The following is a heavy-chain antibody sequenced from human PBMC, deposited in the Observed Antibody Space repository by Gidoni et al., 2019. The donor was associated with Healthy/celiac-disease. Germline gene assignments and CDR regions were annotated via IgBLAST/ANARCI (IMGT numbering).Heavy chain of an antibody. D-gene: IGHD1-26*01. CDR3: ARDRSRGATIYYYMDV. J-gene: IGHJ6*03. CDR2: IYTSGST. V-gene: IGHV4-61*02. Sequence: QVQLQESGPGLVKPSQTLSLTCTVSGGSISSGRYYWSWIRQPAGKGLEWIGRIYTSGSTNYNPSLKSRVTISVDTSKNQFSLKLSSVTAADTAVYYCARDRSRGATIYYYMDVWGKGTTVTVSS. CDR1: GGSISSGRYY.